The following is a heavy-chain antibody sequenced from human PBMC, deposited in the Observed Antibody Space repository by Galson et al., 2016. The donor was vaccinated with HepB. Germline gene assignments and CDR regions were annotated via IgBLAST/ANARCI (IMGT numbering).Heavy chain of an antibody. V-gene: IGHV4-4*02. D-gene: IGHD2-15*01. CDR2: IYRSGST. CDR1: GASITNNNW. Sequence: TLSLTCTVSGASITNNNWWSWVRQSPGQGLEWIGEIYRSGSTNYKPSLKSRVTMSVDKSKNQFSLKVTSVTAADTAMYYCARGQEDQDGYDYWGQGTLVTVSS. CDR3: ARGQEDQDGYDY. J-gene: IGHJ4*02.